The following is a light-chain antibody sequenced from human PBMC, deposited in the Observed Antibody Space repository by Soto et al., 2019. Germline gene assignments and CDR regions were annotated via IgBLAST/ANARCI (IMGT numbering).Light chain of an antibody. CDR1: QNLLQCNGDNY. Sequence: EIVMTQSPLSLPVTPGEPASISCRSSQNLLQCNGDNYLDWYLQKPGQSPQLLIYLGFNRASGVPDRLSVSGSGTDFTLKISRVEAEDVGVYYFMQALQIPYTFGQGTYLEIK. J-gene: IGKJ2*01. CDR3: MQALQIPYT. V-gene: IGKV2-28*01. CDR2: LGF.